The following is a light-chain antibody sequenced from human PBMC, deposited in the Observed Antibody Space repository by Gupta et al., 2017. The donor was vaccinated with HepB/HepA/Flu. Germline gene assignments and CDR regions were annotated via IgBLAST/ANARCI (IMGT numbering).Light chain of an antibody. Sequence: QSVLTHPPSVSGAPGQRVTISCTGSSSNIGAGYDVLWYQQLPGAAPKLLIYGNTNRPSGVPDRFSGSKSGTSASLAITGLQPEDEADYYCQSYDISLSGSVIFGGGTKLTVL. CDR3: QSYDISLSGSVI. J-gene: IGLJ2*01. CDR2: GNT. CDR1: SSNIGAGYD. V-gene: IGLV1-40*01.